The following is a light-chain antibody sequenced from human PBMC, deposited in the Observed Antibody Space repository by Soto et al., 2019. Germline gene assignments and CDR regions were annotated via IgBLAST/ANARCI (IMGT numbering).Light chain of an antibody. V-gene: IGKV1-5*01. CDR2: DAS. J-gene: IGKJ1*01. CDR3: HQYNSYSAT. Sequence: DIQMTQSPSTLSASVGDRVTITCRASQSISIWLAWYQQKPGKAPKLLIYDASSLKSGVPSRFSGSGSGTEFTLTISSLQPDDFATYFCHQYNSYSATFGQGTKVEIK. CDR1: QSISIW.